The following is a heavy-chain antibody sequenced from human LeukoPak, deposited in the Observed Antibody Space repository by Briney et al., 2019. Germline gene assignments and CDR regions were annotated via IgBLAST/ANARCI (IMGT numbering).Heavy chain of an antibody. CDR2: IYHSGST. D-gene: IGHD4-23*01. CDR3: ARLTVAEFWYFDL. J-gene: IGHJ2*01. V-gene: IGHV4-30-2*01. Sequence: SETLSLTCAVSAGSISSGGYSWSWLRQPPGEGLEWIGYIYHSGSTYYNPSLKSRVTISVDRSKNQFSLKLSSVTAADTAVYYCARLTVAEFWYFDLWGRGTLVTVSS. CDR1: AGSISSGGYS.